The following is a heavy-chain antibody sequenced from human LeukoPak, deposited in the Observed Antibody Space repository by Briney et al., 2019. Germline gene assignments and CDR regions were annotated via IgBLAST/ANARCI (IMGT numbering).Heavy chain of an antibody. D-gene: IGHD3-10*01. Sequence: GGSLRLSCAASGFTFSSYSMNWVRQAPGKGLEWVSSISSSSSYIYYADSVKGRFTISRDNAKNSLYLQMNSLRAEDTAVYYCASVGNYYYGSGSYYNFGYWGQGTLVTVSS. J-gene: IGHJ4*02. CDR1: GFTFSSYS. CDR3: ASVGNYYYGSGSYYNFGY. V-gene: IGHV3-21*01. CDR2: ISSSSSYI.